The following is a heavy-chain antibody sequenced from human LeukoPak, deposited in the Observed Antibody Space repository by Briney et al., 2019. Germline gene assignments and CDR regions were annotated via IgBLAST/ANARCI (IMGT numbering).Heavy chain of an antibody. D-gene: IGHD3-16*01. CDR3: ASLGGVTTY. CDR1: GGSISSSSYY. V-gene: IGHV4-61*01. CDR2: IYYSGST. J-gene: IGHJ4*02. Sequence: NPSETLSLTCTVSGGSISSSSYYWSWIRQPPGKGLEWIGYIYYSGSTNYNPSLKSRVTISVDTSKNQISLKLSSVTAADTAVYYRASLGGVTTYWGQGTLVTVSS.